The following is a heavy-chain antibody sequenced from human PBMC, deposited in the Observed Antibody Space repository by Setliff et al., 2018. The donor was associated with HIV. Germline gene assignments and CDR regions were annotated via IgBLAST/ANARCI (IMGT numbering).Heavy chain of an antibody. J-gene: IGHJ4*02. V-gene: IGHV4-34*01. CDR2: INHSAFT. CDR1: GESFSRYY. Sequence: PSETLSLTCAVYGESFSRYYFTWIRQAPGRGLEWIGEINHSAFTKYNPSLASRVTMSIDTSKNQFSLLLSSVTAADTAMYFCARRPGGITRARLDNWGQGTLVTAPQ. D-gene: IGHD3-16*01. CDR3: ARRPGGITRARLDN.